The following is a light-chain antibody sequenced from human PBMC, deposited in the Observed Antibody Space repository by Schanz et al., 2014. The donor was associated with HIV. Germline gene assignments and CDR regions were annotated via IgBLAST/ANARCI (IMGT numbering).Light chain of an antibody. V-gene: IGLV2-14*01. CDR3: SSYTSSTIPVV. CDR1: SSDVVGYNY. J-gene: IGLJ2*01. Sequence: QSALTQPASVSGSPGQSITISCTGPSSDVVGYNYVSWYQQHPGKAPKLMIFDVSNRPSGVSNRFSGSKSDNAASLTISGLRTEDEADYYCSSYTSSTIPVVFGGGTKLTVL. CDR2: DVS.